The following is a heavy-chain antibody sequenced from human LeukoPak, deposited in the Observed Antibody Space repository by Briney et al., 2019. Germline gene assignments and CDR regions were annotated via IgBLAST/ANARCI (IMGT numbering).Heavy chain of an antibody. J-gene: IGHJ4*02. V-gene: IGHV3-11*06. D-gene: IGHD5-24*01. CDR3: AREMATIRAGSNY. CDR1: GFTFSDYY. CDR2: ISSSSSYT. Sequence: GGSLRLSCAASGFTFSDYYMSWIRQAPGKGLEWVSYISSSSSYTNYADSVKGRFTISRDNAKSSLYLQMNSLRAEDTAVYYCAREMATIRAGSNYWGQGTLVTVSS.